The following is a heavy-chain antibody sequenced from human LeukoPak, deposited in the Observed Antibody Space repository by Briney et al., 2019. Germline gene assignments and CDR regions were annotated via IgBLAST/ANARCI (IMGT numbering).Heavy chain of an antibody. CDR3: ARGTTGGDYYYYYMDV. D-gene: IGHD1-7*01. V-gene: IGHV3-23*01. Sequence: GGSLRLSCAASGFTFSSYGMSWVRQAPGKGLEWVSAISGSGGSTYYADSVKGRFTISRDNSKNTLYLQMNSLRAEDTAVYYCARGTTGGDYYYYYMDVWGKGTTVTVSS. CDR2: ISGSGGST. CDR1: GFTFSSYG. J-gene: IGHJ6*03.